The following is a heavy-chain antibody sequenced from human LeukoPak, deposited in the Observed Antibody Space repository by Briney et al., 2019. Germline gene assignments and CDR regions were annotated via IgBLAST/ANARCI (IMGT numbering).Heavy chain of an antibody. CDR3: ARDPYSGNYGAYYYYYMDV. CDR1: GFTFSSYA. Sequence: GGTLRLSCAASGFTFSSYAMSWVRQAPGKGLEWVSSITSSSSYIYYADSVKGRFTISRDNAKNSLYLQMDSLRVEDTAEYYCARDPYSGNYGAYYYYYMDVWGKGTTVTVSS. D-gene: IGHD1-26*01. J-gene: IGHJ6*03. CDR2: ITSSSSYI. V-gene: IGHV3-21*06.